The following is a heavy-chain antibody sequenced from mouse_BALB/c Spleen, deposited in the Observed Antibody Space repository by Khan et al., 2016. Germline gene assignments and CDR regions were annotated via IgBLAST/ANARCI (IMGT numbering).Heavy chain of an antibody. J-gene: IGHJ3*01. V-gene: IGHV2-6-7*01. CDR1: GFSLTGYG. D-gene: IGHD1-1*01. CDR3: PSDYDGFAY. Sequence: QVQLKQSGPGLVAPSQSLSITCTVSGFSLTGYGVNWVRQPPGKGLEWLGKIWADGRTDYNSALKSRGRISQDNSKSPVFLKMNSRQTDYTANYYCPSDYDGFAYWGQGTLVIVSA. CDR2: IWADGRT.